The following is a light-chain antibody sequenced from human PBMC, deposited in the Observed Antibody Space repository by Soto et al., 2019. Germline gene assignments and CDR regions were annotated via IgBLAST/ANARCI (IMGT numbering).Light chain of an antibody. CDR3: QHRSHWLIT. J-gene: IGKJ5*01. Sequence: EIVLTQSPATLSLSPGERATLSCRASQSVTNYLAWYQQKAGQAPRLLIYETIHRATGIPARFRGSGSGTDFTLTISSLEPEDFAVYYCQHRSHWLITFGQGTRLEIK. CDR2: ETI. V-gene: IGKV3-11*01. CDR1: QSVTNY.